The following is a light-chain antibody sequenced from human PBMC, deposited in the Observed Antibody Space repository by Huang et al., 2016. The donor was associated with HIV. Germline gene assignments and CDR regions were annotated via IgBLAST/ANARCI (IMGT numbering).Light chain of an antibody. CDR1: QSINTY. V-gene: IGKV3-11*01. CDR2: DAS. J-gene: IGKJ5*01. CDR3: LQRSYWPPET. Sequence: EIVLTQSPATLSLSPGERATLSCRASQSINTYLACYQQKPGQAPRLLIYDASYKATSIAAWFIGSRSGTDFSLSISSREPEDFAVYYCLQRSYWPPETFGQGTRLEIK.